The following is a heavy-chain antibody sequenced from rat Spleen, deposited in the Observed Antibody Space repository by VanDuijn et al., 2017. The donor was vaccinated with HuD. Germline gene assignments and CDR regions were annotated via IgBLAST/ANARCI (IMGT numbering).Heavy chain of an antibody. CDR2: MKYDGDT. Sequence: QVQLKESGPGLLQPSQTLSLTCTVSGFSLTNYHMHWVRQPPGKGLEWLGRMKYDGDTYYNSALKSRLSISRDTSKSQVFLKMNSLQTEDTAIYYCTRDLGYWYFDFWGPGTMVTVSS. CDR3: TRDLGYWYFDF. CDR1: GFSLTNYH. J-gene: IGHJ1*01. V-gene: IGHV2S30*01.